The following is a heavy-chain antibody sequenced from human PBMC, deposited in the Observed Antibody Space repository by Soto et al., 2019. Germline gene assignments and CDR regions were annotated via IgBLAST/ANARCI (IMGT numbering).Heavy chain of an antibody. CDR2: VSKDGSNT. CDR1: GFTFSLFA. CDR3: VRDVWWEVGLDAFDI. J-gene: IGHJ3*02. D-gene: IGHD1-26*01. V-gene: IGHV3-30-3*01. Sequence: QVQLVESGGGVVQPGRSLRLSFAASGFTFSLFAMHWVRQVPGKGLEWVAAVSKDGSNTYYADSVKGRFTISRDNPKNTVFMQMNNLRPEDTAVYQCVRDVWWEVGLDAFDIWGQGTTVTVSS.